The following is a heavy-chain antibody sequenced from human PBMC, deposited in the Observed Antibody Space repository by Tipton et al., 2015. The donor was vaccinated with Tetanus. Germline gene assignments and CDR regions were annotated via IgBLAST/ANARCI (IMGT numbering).Heavy chain of an antibody. D-gene: IGHD7-27*01. V-gene: IGHV1-69*06. CDR1: GGGFSKFA. CDR2: IIPALSTK. Sequence: QSGPEVKKPGSSVKVSCKASGGGFSKFAISWLRQAPGQGVEVMGAIIPALSTKTYEQKFRGRITFTADKSTTTAYLQWSSLKASDTAMYYCARRLGPYTGDHFWHFDLWGRGTLVTVSS. CDR3: ARRLGPYTGDHFWHFDL. J-gene: IGHJ2*01.